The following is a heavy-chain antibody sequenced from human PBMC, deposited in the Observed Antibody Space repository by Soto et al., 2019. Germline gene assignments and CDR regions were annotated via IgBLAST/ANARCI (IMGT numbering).Heavy chain of an antibody. CDR2: IRSKANSYAT. J-gene: IGHJ6*02. V-gene: IGHV3-73*01. Sequence: GGSLRLSCAASGFTFSGSAMHWVRQASGKGLEWVGRIRSKANSYATAYAASAKGRFTISRDDSKNTAYLQMNSLKTEDTAVYYCTSHPYPDYRGYYYYYGMDVWGQGTTVTVSS. D-gene: IGHD4-4*01. CDR3: TSHPYPDYRGYYYYYGMDV. CDR1: GFTFSGSA.